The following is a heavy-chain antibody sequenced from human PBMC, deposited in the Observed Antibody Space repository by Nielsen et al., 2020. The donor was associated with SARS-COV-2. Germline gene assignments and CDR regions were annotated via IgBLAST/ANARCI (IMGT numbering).Heavy chain of an antibody. D-gene: IGHD3-22*01. V-gene: IGHV3-21*01. CDR3: ARSDYDSSPNWFDP. CDR1: GFPFSSYE. J-gene: IGHJ5*02. Sequence: GESLKISCAASGFPFSSYEMNWVRQAPGKGLEWVSSISSSSSYIYYADSVKGRFTISRDNAKNSLYLQMNSLRAEDTAVYYCARSDYDSSPNWFDPWGQGTLVTVSS. CDR2: ISSSSSYI.